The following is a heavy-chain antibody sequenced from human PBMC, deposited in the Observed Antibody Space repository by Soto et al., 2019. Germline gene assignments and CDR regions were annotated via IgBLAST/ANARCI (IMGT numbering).Heavy chain of an antibody. V-gene: IGHV3-48*01. CDR2: ISSNRSNI. Sequence: GGSLRLSCAASGFTFSSYGMHWVRQAPGKGLEWVSYISSNRSNIYYADSVKGRFTISRDNAKNSLYLQMNSLRAEDTAVYYCAGGIQEFDYWGQGTLVTVSS. CDR3: AGGIQEFDY. D-gene: IGHD5-18*01. CDR1: GFTFSSYG. J-gene: IGHJ4*02.